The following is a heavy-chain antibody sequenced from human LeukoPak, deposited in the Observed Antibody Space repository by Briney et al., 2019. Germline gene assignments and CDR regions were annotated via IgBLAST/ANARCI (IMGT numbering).Heavy chain of an antibody. J-gene: IGHJ4*02. CDR3: ARHEHPVDSSSLSFDY. CDR2: IYYSGST. CDR1: GGSISSSSYY. V-gene: IGHV4-39*01. Sequence: PSETLSLTCTVSGGSISSSSYYWGWIRQPPGKGLEWIGSIYYSGSTYYNPSLKSRVTISVDTSKNQFSPKLSSVTPADTAVYYWARHEHPVDSSSLSFDYWGQGTLVTVSS. D-gene: IGHD6-13*01.